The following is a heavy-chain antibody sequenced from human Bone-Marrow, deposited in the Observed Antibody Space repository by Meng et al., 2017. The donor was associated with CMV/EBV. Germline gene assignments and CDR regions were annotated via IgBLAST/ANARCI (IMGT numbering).Heavy chain of an antibody. Sequence: GESLKISCAASGFTFSSYWMSWVRQAPGKGLEWVANIKQDGSEKYYADSVKGRFTISRDNSKNTLYLQMNSLRAEDTAVYYCARDTYCSSTSCYTGDYYYYYGMDVWGQGTTVTVSS. V-gene: IGHV3-7*01. CDR2: IKQDGSEK. CDR1: GFTFSSYW. J-gene: IGHJ6*02. D-gene: IGHD2-2*02. CDR3: ARDTYCSSTSCYTGDYYYYYGMDV.